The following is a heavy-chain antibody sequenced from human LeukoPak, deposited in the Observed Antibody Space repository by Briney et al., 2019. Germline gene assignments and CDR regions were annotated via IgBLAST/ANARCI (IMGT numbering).Heavy chain of an antibody. CDR2: ISGSGGST. D-gene: IGHD4-17*01. CDR1: GFTFSSYA. Sequence: GGSLRFSCAASGFTFSSYAMSWVRQAPGKGLEWVSAISGSGGSTYYADSVKGRFTISRDNSKNTLYLQMNSLRAEDTAVYYCAKAGGYGDYDPYYYYGMDVWGQGTTVTVSS. J-gene: IGHJ6*02. V-gene: IGHV3-23*01. CDR3: AKAGGYGDYDPYYYYGMDV.